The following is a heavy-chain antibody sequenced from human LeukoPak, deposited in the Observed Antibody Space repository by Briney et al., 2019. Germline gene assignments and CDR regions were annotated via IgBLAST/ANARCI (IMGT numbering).Heavy chain of an antibody. D-gene: IGHD6-13*01. CDR2: IYYSGST. Sequence: PSETLSLTCSVSGGSISSSSYYWGWLRQPPGKGLEWIGSIYYSGSTYYNPSLKSRVTISVDTSKNQFSLKLSSVTAADTAVYYCATGIAAAVFDYWGQGTLVTVSS. J-gene: IGHJ4*02. CDR1: GGSISSSSYY. CDR3: ATGIAAAVFDY. V-gene: IGHV4-39*07.